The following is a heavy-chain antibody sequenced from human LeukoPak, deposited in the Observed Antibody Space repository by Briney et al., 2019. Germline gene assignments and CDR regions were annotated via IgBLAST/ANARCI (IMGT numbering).Heavy chain of an antibody. CDR1: GYTFTGYY. CDR3: ARSVTYYDFWSGYYPWFDP. D-gene: IGHD3-3*01. Sequence: ASVKVSCKASGYTFTGYYMHWVRQAPGQGLEWMGWINPNSGGTNYAQKFQGRVTMTRDTSISTAYMELSRLRSDDTAVYYCARSVTYYDFWSGYYPWFDPWGQGTLVTVSS. J-gene: IGHJ5*02. CDR2: INPNSGGT. V-gene: IGHV1-2*02.